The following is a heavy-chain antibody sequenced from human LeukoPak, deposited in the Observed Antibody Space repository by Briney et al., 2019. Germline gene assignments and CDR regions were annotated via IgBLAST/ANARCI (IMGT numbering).Heavy chain of an antibody. Sequence: GGSLRLSCAASGFTFSNYAMSWVRQAPGKGLEWVSVISTSGGSTYYADSVKGRFTISRDNSKNTLYLQMNSLRAEDTAVYYCAKGTGSGWYGNNWFDPRGQGTLVTVSS. CDR2: ISTSGGST. CDR3: AKGTGSGWYGNNWFDP. J-gene: IGHJ5*02. D-gene: IGHD6-19*01. V-gene: IGHV3-23*01. CDR1: GFTFSNYA.